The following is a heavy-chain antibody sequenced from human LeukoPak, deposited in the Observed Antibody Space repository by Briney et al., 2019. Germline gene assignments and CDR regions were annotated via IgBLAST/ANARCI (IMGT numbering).Heavy chain of an antibody. CDR2: ITWNSDNI. J-gene: IGHJ4*02. Sequence: QPGRSLRLSCATSGFTFDDYAMHWVRQAPGKGLEWVAGITWNSDNIDYAESVRGRFTISRDNAKNSLYLEMNSLRLEDTALYYCVKESEDSSGWATRYYFDYWGQGSLVTVSS. D-gene: IGHD6-19*01. CDR3: VKESEDSSGWATRYYFDY. CDR1: GFTFDDYA. V-gene: IGHV3-9*01.